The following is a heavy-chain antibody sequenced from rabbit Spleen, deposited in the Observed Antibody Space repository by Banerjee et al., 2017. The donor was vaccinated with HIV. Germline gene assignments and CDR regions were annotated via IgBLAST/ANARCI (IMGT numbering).Heavy chain of an antibody. CDR1: GVSLNDKDV. CDR2: INIVTGKS. D-gene: IGHD1-1*01. V-gene: IGHV1S45*01. CDR3: ARDLVAVIGWNFNL. J-gene: IGHJ4*01. Sequence: DLVESGGGLVQPGGSLTLTCKASGVSLNDKDVMCWVRQAPGKGLEWIACINIVTGKSVYASWATGRFTMSRTSSTTVTLRIASLTAADTATYFCARDLVAVIGWNFNLWGQGTLVTVS.